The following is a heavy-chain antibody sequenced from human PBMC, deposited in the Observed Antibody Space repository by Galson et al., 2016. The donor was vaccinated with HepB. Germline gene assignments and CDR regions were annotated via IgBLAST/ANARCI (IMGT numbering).Heavy chain of an antibody. Sequence: SLRLSCAASGFTSRNYGMHWVRQAPGKGLEWVALIWYDADIKYYADSVKGRFTISRDNSKNTVYLQMNSLRAEDTAVYYCARGLRGTYYEVVDSWGQGTLVTVSS. V-gene: IGHV3-33*01. CDR3: ARGLRGTYYEVVDS. D-gene: IGHD1-26*01. J-gene: IGHJ4*02. CDR2: IWYDADIK. CDR1: GFTSRNYG.